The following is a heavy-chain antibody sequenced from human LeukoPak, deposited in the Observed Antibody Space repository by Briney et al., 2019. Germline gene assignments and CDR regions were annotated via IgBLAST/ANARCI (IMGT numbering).Heavy chain of an antibody. V-gene: IGHV3-48*04. D-gene: IGHD3-10*01. CDR1: GLIFSSYS. Sequence: PGGSLRLSCAASGLIFSSYSMNWVRQAPGKGLEWISYISSSSSTIYYADSVKGRFTISRDNAKNSLYLQMNSLRAEDTAVYYCARDRWCGELSRWAFDYWGQGTLVTVSS. CDR3: ARDRWCGELSRWAFDY. CDR2: ISSSSSTI. J-gene: IGHJ4*02.